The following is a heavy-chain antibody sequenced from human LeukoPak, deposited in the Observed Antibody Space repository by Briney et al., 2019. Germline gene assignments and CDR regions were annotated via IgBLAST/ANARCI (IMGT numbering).Heavy chain of an antibody. V-gene: IGHV4-61*01. D-gene: IGHD6-19*01. CDR2: IYYSGST. CDR3: AREMNPYSSGWYGIDY. Sequence: PSETLSLTCTVSGGSISSGSYYWSWIRQPPGKGLEWIGYIYYSGSTNYNPSLKSRVTISVDTSKNQFSLKLSSVTAADTAVYYCAREMNPYSSGWYGIDYWGQGTLVTVSS. J-gene: IGHJ4*02. CDR1: GGSISSGSYY.